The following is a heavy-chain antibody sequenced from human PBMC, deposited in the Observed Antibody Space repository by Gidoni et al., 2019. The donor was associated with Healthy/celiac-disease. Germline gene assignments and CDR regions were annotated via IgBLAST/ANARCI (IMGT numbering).Heavy chain of an antibody. CDR1: GFTFSSYA. CDR3: ARVKGYYGDYVGSFDY. CDR2: ISSNGGST. J-gene: IGHJ4*02. D-gene: IGHD4-17*01. Sequence: EVQLVESGGGLVPPGGSLRLSCAASGFTFSSYAMHWVRQAPGKGLEYVSAISSNGGSTYYANSVKGRFTITRDNSKNTLYLQMGSLRAEDMAVYYCARVKGYYGDYVGSFDYWGQGTLVTVSS. V-gene: IGHV3-64*01.